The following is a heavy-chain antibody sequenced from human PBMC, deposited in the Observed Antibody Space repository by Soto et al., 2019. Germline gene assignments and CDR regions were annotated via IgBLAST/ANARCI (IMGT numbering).Heavy chain of an antibody. D-gene: IGHD2-15*01. V-gene: IGHV5-51*01. CDR3: ARHKGYCSSTSCYGMDV. J-gene: IGHJ6*02. CDR2: IYPGDSDS. CDR1: GYTFTTYW. Sequence: PGESLKISCDGSGYTFTTYWVAWVRQMPGKGLEWVGSIYPGDSDSRYNPSVQGQVTISADRSISTAYLQWNSLKASDTAMYFCARHKGYCSSTSCYGMDVWGQGTTVTVSS.